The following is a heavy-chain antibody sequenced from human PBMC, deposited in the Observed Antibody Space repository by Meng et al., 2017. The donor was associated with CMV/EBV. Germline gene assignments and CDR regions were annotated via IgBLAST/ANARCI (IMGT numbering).Heavy chain of an antibody. V-gene: IGHV3-11*01. D-gene: IGHD4-17*01. CDR1: GFTSSDYY. J-gene: IGHJ6*02. CDR3: ARYGYGDYYYYGMDV. CDR2: ISSSGSTI. Sequence: GGSLRPSCAASGFTSSDYYMSWIRQAPGKGLEWVSYISSSGSTIYYADSVKGRFTISRDNAKNSLYLQMNSLRAEDTAVYYCARYGYGDYYYYGMDVWGQGTTVTVSS.